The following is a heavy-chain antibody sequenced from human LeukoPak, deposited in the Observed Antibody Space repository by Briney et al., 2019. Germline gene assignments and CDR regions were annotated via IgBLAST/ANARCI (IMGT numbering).Heavy chain of an antibody. D-gene: IGHD3-22*01. V-gene: IGHV1-69*06. CDR2: IIPIFGTA. J-gene: IGHJ5*02. Sequence: SVKVSCKASGYTFTSYYMHWVRQAPGQGLEWMGGIIPIFGTANYALKFQARVTITADKSTSTAYMELSSLRSEDTAVYYCARGRDYYDTSGYYYGSWGQGTLVTVSS. CDR1: GYTFTSYY. CDR3: ARGRDYYDTSGYYYGS.